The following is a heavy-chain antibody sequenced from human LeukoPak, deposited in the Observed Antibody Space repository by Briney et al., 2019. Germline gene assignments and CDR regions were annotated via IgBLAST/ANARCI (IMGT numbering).Heavy chain of an antibody. CDR3: ARAKGRAARRLEDNWFDP. CDR2: IYHSGST. J-gene: IGHJ5*02. Sequence: PSETLSLTCTVSGGSIGSYYWSWIRQPPGKGLEWIGYIYHSGSTYYNPSLKSRVTISVDTSKNQFSLKLSSVTAADTAVYYCARAKGRAARRLEDNWFDPWGQGTLVTVSS. V-gene: IGHV4-59*01. CDR1: GGSIGSYY. D-gene: IGHD6-6*01.